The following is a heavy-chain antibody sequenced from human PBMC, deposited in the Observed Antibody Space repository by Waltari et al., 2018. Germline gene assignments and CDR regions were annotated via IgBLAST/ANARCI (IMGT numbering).Heavy chain of an antibody. CDR1: GFTFSRHG. CDR3: ARGSAGKPLDN. Sequence: QVRLAESGGGMVQSGGSLRLSCEASGFTFSRHGLHWVRQAPGKGVEWVAFITYDGGRKFYSDSLKVRFTISRDNSKDILFLDMNNLRRDDTAVYFCARGSAGKPLDNWGQGALVTVSS. CDR2: ITYDGGRK. J-gene: IGHJ4*02. D-gene: IGHD2-15*01. V-gene: IGHV3-30*03.